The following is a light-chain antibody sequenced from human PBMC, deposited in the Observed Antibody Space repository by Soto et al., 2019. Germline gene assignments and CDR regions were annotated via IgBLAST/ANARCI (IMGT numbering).Light chain of an antibody. Sequence: EVVMTQSPATLSVSPGETATLSCRASQTVRTNLAWYQQKPGQSPRLLILGASTRTTGVPARFSGSGSGTEFTLISDSLQPEDAAVYYCQQYYNWPALTFGGGTKVEIK. CDR3: QQYYNWPALT. V-gene: IGKV3-15*01. J-gene: IGKJ4*01. CDR1: QTVRTN. CDR2: GAS.